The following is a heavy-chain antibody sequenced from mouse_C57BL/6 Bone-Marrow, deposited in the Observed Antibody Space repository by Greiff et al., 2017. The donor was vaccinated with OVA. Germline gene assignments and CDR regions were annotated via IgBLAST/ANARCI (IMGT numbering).Heavy chain of an antibody. CDR2: IDPENGDT. V-gene: IGHV14-4*01. CDR3: ARGGTEAY. D-gene: IGHD3-3*01. J-gene: IGHJ3*01. Sequence: VQLQQSGAELVRPGASVKLSCTASGFNIKDDYMHWVKQRPEQGLEWIGWIDPENGDTEYASKFQGKATITADTSSNTAYLQLSSLTSEDTAVYYCARGGTEAYWGQGTLVTVSA. CDR1: GFNIKDDY.